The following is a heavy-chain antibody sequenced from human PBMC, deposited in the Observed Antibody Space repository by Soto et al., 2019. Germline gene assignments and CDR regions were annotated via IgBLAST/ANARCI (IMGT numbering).Heavy chain of an antibody. Sequence: PGESLKISCKGSGYSFTSYWISWVRQMPGKGLEWMGRIDPSDSYTNYNPSFQGHVTMSADKSIATAYVQLNSLRAEDTAVYYCAREVILTGYRYGNLDHWGQGTLVTVSS. V-gene: IGHV5-10-1*01. J-gene: IGHJ4*02. D-gene: IGHD3-9*01. CDR2: IDPSDSYT. CDR1: GYSFTSYW. CDR3: AREVILTGYRYGNLDH.